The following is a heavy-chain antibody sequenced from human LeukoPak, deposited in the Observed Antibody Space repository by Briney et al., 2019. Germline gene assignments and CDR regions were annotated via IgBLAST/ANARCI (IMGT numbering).Heavy chain of an antibody. D-gene: IGHD3-22*01. CDR2: ISSSSRYI. CDR1: GFTLSSYS. CDR3: AAGVDYYVSAGFDY. V-gene: IGHV3-21*01. J-gene: IGHJ4*02. Sequence: PGGSLRLSCAASGFTLSSYSMNSVRQAPGKGLEWGSSISSSSRYIYYADSVKSRFTISRDNAKNSLYLQMNSLRAEDTAVYYCAAGVDYYVSAGFDYWGQGTLVTVSS.